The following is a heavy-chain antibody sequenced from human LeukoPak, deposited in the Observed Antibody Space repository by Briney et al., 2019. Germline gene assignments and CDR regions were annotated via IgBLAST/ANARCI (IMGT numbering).Heavy chain of an antibody. CDR2: IYYSGST. Sequence: SETLSLTCTVSGGSIIGYYWSWIRQPPGKGLEWIASIYYSGSTNNNPSLKSRITVSLDTSKNQFSLKLSSVTAAGTAVYYCARHRGSNLNRSFDFWGQGTLVTVSS. D-gene: IGHD1-14*01. CDR1: GGSIIGYY. V-gene: IGHV4-59*08. CDR3: ARHRGSNLNRSFDF. J-gene: IGHJ4*02.